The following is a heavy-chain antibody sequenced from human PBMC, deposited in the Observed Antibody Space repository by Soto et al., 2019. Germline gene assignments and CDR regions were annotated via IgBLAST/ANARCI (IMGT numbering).Heavy chain of an antibody. V-gene: IGHV1-69*01. CDR1: GGTFSSYA. D-gene: IGHD2-2*02. Sequence: QVQLVQSGAEVKKPGSSVKVSCKASGGTFSSYAISWVRQAPGQGLEWMGGIIPIFGTANYAQKFQGRVTITADESTSQAYMELSSLKSEDRAVYSCGGGEGDIVVVPAPIRTYYSGMDVGAQGPPSTV. CDR2: IIPIFGTA. CDR3: GGGEGDIVVVPAPIRTYYSGMDV. J-gene: IGHJ6*02.